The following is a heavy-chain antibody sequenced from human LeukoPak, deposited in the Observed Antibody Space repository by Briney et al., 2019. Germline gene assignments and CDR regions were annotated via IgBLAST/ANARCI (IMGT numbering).Heavy chain of an antibody. Sequence: ASVKVSCKASGYTFTGYYMHWVRQAPGQGREGMGWINPNSGGTNYAQKFQGRVTMTRDTSISTAYMELSRLRSDDTAVYYCARDPYYYDSSGYYSDWFDPWGQGTLVTVSS. J-gene: IGHJ5*02. V-gene: IGHV1-2*02. CDR1: GYTFTGYY. CDR3: ARDPYYYDSSGYYSDWFDP. CDR2: INPNSGGT. D-gene: IGHD3-22*01.